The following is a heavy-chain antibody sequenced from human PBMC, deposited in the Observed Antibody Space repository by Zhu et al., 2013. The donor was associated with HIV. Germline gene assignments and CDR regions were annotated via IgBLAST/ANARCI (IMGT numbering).Heavy chain of an antibody. CDR3: ARDDSGWLEHGMDV. Sequence: QMQLVQSGPEVKKPGTSVKVSCKASGFTFTSSAVQWVRQARGQRLEWIGWIVVGSGNTNYAQKFQERVTITRDMSTSTAYMELSSLRSEDTAEYYCARDDSGWLEHGMDVWGQGTTVTVSS. V-gene: IGHV1-58*01. J-gene: IGHJ6*02. CDR1: GFTFTSSA. CDR2: IVVGSGNT. D-gene: IGHD1-26*01.